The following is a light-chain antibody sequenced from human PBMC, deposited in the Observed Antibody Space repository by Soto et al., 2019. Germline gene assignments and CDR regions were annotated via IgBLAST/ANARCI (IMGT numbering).Light chain of an antibody. CDR1: NIGSKS. J-gene: IGLJ2*01. CDR2: YDS. V-gene: IGLV3-21*04. CDR3: QVWDSSSDPPV. Sequence: YELTQPPSVSVAPGKTARITCGGNNIGSKSVHWYQQKPGQAPVLVIYYDSDRPSGIPERFSGCNSGNTATLTISSVEAGDEADYYCQVWDSSSDPPVFGGGTKLTVL.